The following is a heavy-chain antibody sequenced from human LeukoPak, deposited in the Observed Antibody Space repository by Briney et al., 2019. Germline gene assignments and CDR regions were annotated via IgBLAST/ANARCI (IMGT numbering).Heavy chain of an antibody. Sequence: SETLSLTCSVSGGSVSIGTYYWSWFRQPPGKGLEWIGYIWNSGSTKYNPSLKRRVTISVDTSKNQFSLKLSSVTAADTAVYYCAREAAYYNSGSRPIDSWGQGTLVTVSS. CDR1: GGSVSIGTYY. D-gene: IGHD3-10*01. CDR3: AREAAYYNSGSRPIDS. V-gene: IGHV4-61*01. J-gene: IGHJ4*02. CDR2: IWNSGST.